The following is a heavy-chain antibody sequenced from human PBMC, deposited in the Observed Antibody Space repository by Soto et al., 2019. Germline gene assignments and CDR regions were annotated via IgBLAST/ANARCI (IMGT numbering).Heavy chain of an antibody. D-gene: IGHD4-17*01. V-gene: IGHV4-34*01. J-gene: IGHJ4*02. CDR1: GGSFSGYY. CDR2: INHSGST. CDR3: TLRTGYFDY. Sequence: SETLSLTCAVYGGSFSGYYWSWIRQPPGKGLEWIGEINHSGSTNYNPSLKSRVTISVDTSKNQFSLKLSSVTAADTAVYYCTLRTGYFDYWGQGTLVTVSS.